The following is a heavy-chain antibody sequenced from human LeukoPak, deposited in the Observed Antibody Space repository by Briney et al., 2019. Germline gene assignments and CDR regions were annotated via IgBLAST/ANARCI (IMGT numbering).Heavy chain of an antibody. J-gene: IGHJ4*02. CDR3: AREGGDWNDFDY. Sequence: GGSLRLSCAASGFIFRDYYMSWIRQAPGKGLEWVSCISSSSSTIYYADSVKGRFTISRDNAKNSLYLQMNSLRAEDTAVYYCAREGGDWNDFDYWGQGTLVTVSS. CDR1: GFIFRDYY. D-gene: IGHD2-21*02. V-gene: IGHV3-11*01. CDR2: ISSSSSTI.